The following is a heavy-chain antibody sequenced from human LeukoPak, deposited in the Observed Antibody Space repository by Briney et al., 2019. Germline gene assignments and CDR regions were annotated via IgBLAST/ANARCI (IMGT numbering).Heavy chain of an antibody. CDR2: IIPIFGTA. V-gene: IGHV1-69*13. Sequence: EASVKVSCKASGGTFSSYAISWVRQAPGQGLEWMGGIIPIFGTANYAQKFQGRVTITADESTSTAYMELSSLRSEDTAVYYCAREGGYDSFDYWGQGTLVTVSS. CDR3: AREGGYDSFDY. J-gene: IGHJ4*02. CDR1: GGTFSSYA. D-gene: IGHD5-12*01.